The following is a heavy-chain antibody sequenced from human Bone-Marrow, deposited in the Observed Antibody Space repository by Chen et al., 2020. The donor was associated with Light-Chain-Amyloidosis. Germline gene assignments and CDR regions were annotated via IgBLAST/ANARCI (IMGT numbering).Heavy chain of an antibody. D-gene: IGHD3-10*01. CDR1: GYSVDSRYY. V-gene: IGHV4-38-2*01. J-gene: IGHJ4*02. Sequence: QVQLQESGPGLVKPSETLSLNCAVSGYSVDSRYYWGWIRQSPGKGLEWFGGCYYNEYTYYNPALKSRFTVSVDQSKDQFSLTLYSVTGADTALYYCARGGTYGSGTYIYFFDYWGRGTLVTVSS. CDR3: ARGGTYGSGTYIYFFDY. CDR2: CYYNEYT.